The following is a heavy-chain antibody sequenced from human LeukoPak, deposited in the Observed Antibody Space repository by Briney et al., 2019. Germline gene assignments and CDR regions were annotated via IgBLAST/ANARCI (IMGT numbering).Heavy chain of an antibody. CDR3: AKGRQYSSGYYYGYLDV. J-gene: IGHJ6*04. CDR2: ISWDGGST. CDR1: GFTFDDYA. V-gene: IGHV3-43D*03. Sequence: GGSLRLSCAASGFTFDDYAMHWVRQAPGKGPEWVSLISWDGGSTYYADSVKGRFTISRDNSKNSLYLQMNSLRAEDTALYYCAKGRQYSSGYYYGYLDVWGKGTTVTVSS. D-gene: IGHD3-22*01.